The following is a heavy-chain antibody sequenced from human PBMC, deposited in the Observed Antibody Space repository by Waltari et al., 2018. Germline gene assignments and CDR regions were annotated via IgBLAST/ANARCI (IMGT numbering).Heavy chain of an antibody. V-gene: IGHV3-21*01. CDR3: ARDPYDFWSGRFDY. D-gene: IGHD3-3*01. J-gene: IGHJ4*02. Sequence: EVQLVESGGGLVKPGGSLRLSCAASGFTFSSYSMNWVRQAPGKGLEWVSSISSSSSYIYYADSVKRRFTISSDNAKNSLYLQMNSLRAEDTAVYYCARDPYDFWSGRFDYWGQGTLVTVSS. CDR1: GFTFSSYS. CDR2: ISSSSSYI.